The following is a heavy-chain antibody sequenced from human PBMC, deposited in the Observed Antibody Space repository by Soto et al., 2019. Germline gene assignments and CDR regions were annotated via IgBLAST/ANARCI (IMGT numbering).Heavy chain of an antibody. D-gene: IGHD6-19*01. CDR2: VSSGGAHI. V-gene: IGHV3-21*01. J-gene: IGHJ4*02. CDR3: ARYSRGWYAY. CDR1: GFTFSDHT. Sequence: DVQLVESGGGLVKPGGSLRLSCVAAGFTFSDHTMSWVRQAPGKGLEWVASVSSGGAHIFYADSVKGRFTISRDNGKTSLYLQMNSLGADDTDVYFCARYSRGWYAYWGQGTLVTVSS.